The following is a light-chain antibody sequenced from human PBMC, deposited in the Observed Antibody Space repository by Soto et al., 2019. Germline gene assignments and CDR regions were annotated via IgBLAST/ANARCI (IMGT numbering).Light chain of an antibody. V-gene: IGLV2-14*01. Sequence: QSALTQPASVSGSPGQSITISCTGTSSDVGGYNYVSWYPQHPGKATKLMIYDVSNRPSGVSNRFSGSKSGNTAALTSPWLQAEDGADYYCSSYTSSSTPGVFGGGTKVTVL. CDR2: DVS. CDR1: SSDVGGYNY. J-gene: IGLJ2*01. CDR3: SSYTSSSTPGV.